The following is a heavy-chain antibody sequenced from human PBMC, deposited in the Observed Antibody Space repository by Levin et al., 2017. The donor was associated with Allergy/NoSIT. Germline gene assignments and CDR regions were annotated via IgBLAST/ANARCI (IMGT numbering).Heavy chain of an antibody. D-gene: IGHD2-2*01. Sequence: KTGGSLRLSCAASGFTFKDYNMAWVRQGPGKGLEWLSYISTSGSTISYADSVKGRFAISRDNAKNSLYLHMNSLRVEDTAIYYCVTWGIWYQLLKCDFWGQGTLVTVSS. J-gene: IGHJ4*02. CDR3: VTWGIWYQLLKCDF. CDR2: ISTSGSTI. CDR1: GFTFKDYN. V-gene: IGHV3-11*01.